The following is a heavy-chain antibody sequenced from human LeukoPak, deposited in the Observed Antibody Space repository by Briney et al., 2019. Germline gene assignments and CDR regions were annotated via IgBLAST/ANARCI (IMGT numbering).Heavy chain of an antibody. CDR3: ARKPLCFWEWTNSFNG. D-gene: IGHD3-10*01. V-gene: IGHV4-34*01. CDR1: GVSFSGYY. CDR2: INQSGST. Sequence: KPSETLSLTCAVYGVSFSGYYWSWIRQPPGKGLEWIGEINQSGSTKYNPSLKSRVTISVDKSKNQFSLKLSSLTAADTAVYYCARKPLCFWEWTNSFNGAGQGTMVTVSS. J-gene: IGHJ3*01.